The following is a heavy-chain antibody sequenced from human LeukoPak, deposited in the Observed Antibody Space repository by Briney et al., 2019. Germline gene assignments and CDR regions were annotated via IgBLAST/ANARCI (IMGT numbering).Heavy chain of an antibody. J-gene: IGHJ4*02. CDR1: GFTFSNAW. V-gene: IGHV3-15*01. CDR3: TDLCGIPNLDY. D-gene: IGHD2-15*01. Sequence: GGSLRLSCAASGFTFSNAWMSWVRQAPGKGLEWVGFIKSKTDGGTTDYAAPVKGRFTISRDDSRNTVSLQMNNLKIEDTAVYYCTDLCGIPNLDYWGQGTQVTVSS. CDR2: IKSKTDGGTT.